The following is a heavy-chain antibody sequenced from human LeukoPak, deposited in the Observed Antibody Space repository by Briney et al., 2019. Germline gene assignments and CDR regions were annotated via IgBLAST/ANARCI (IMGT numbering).Heavy chain of an antibody. V-gene: IGHV4-59*01. Sequence: PSETLSLTCTVSGGSISIYYWSWIRQPPGKGLERIGYIYDSGSTNYNPSLKSRVTISVDTSKNQFSLKLSSVTAADTAVYYCASLTTAEAFDIWGQGTMVTVSS. J-gene: IGHJ3*02. D-gene: IGHD3-22*01. CDR3: ASLTTAEAFDI. CDR1: GGSISIYY. CDR2: IYDSGST.